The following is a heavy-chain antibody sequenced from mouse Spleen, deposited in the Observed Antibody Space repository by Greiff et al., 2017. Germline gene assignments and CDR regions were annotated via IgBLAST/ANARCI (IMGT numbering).Heavy chain of an antibody. CDR3: ARLYSNEYYFDY. D-gene: IGHD2-5*01. Sequence: DVHLVESGGGLVQPGGSLKLSCAASGFTFSDYYMYWVRQTPEKRLEWVAYISNGGGSTYYPDTVKGRFTISRDNAKNTLYLQMSRLKSEDTAMYYCARLYSNEYYFDYWGQGTTLTVSS. J-gene: IGHJ2*01. CDR2: ISNGGGST. CDR1: GFTFSDYY. V-gene: IGHV5-12*01.